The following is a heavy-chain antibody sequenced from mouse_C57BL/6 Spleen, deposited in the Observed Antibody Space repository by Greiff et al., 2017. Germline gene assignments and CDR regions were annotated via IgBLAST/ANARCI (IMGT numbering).Heavy chain of an antibody. CDR3: ARRGGYDYYGSSYYAMDY. Sequence: QVQLQQPGTELVKPGASVKLSCKASGYTFTSYWMHWVKQRPGQGLEWIGNINPSNGGTNYNEKFKSKATLTVDKSSSTAYMQLSSLTSEDSAVYCCARRGGYDYYGSSYYAMDYWGQGTSVTVSS. V-gene: IGHV1-53*01. CDR1: GYTFTSYW. CDR2: INPSNGGT. J-gene: IGHJ4*01. D-gene: IGHD1-1*01.